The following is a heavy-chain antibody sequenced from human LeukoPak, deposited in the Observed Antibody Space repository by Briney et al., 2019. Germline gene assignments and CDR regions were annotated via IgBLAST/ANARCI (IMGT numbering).Heavy chain of an antibody. Sequence: PGRSLRLSCAASGFTFSSHGMHWVRQAPGKGLEWVAVICYDGSNKYYADSVKGRFTNSTDNTKNTLYLQMNSLRAEDTAVYYCARDGTGFNSGWYINWGQGALVTVSS. D-gene: IGHD6-19*01. CDR1: GFTFSSHG. CDR2: ICYDGSNK. CDR3: ARDGTGFNSGWYIN. J-gene: IGHJ4*02. V-gene: IGHV3-33*01.